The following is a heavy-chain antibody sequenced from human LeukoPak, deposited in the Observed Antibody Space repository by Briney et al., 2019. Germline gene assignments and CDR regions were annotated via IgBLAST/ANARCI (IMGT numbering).Heavy chain of an antibody. CDR1: GFSFSSYA. V-gene: IGHV3-33*01. J-gene: IGHJ4*02. Sequence: PGGSLRLSCAASGFSFSSYAMHWVRQAAGKGLEWVAVIWYDGGNKCYADSVKGRFTISRDNSKNTLYLEMNSLRAEDTAVYYCARGLTQIPRLATGLGHWGQGTLVTVSS. D-gene: IGHD2-21*02. CDR3: ARGLTQIPRLATGLGH. CDR2: IWYDGGNK.